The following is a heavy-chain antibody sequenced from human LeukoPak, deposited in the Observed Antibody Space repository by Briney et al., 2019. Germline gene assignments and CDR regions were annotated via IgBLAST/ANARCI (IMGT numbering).Heavy chain of an antibody. D-gene: IGHD4-17*01. CDR1: RGTFSKYP. Sequence: EASVKVSCKTSRGTFSKYPISWVRQAPGQGLEWMGRIIPILGTVNYAQNFQGRVTMTTDESTTTVYLELRSHRSEDKAIYFCERGPNDYGDYTLNLWGQGTLITVSS. J-gene: IGHJ4*02. V-gene: IGHV1-69*11. CDR2: IIPILGTV. CDR3: ERGPNDYGDYTLNL.